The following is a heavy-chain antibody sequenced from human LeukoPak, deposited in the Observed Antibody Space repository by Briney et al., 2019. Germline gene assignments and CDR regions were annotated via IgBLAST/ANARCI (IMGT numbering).Heavy chain of an antibody. J-gene: IGHJ4*02. V-gene: IGHV3-30*02. Sequence: GGSLRLACAASGFVLSDYGMHWVRQAPGKGLEWVAFVRNDGSNEYYVGSVKCRFTISRDKSKNTLYLQMNSLRAEDKAVYSCAKESDSGYHSEGPKNWGLGTLVTVSS. CDR2: VRNDGSNE. D-gene: IGHD5-12*01. CDR1: GFVLSDYG. CDR3: AKESDSGYHSEGPKN.